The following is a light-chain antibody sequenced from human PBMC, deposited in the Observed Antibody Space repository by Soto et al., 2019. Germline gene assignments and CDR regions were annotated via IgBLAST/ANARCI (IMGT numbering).Light chain of an antibody. CDR1: SSNIGNNA. CDR2: YDD. J-gene: IGLJ2*01. V-gene: IGLV1-36*01. CDR3: AAWDDSLNGPV. Sequence: QSVLTQPPSVSEAPRQRVTISCSGSSSNIGNNAVNWYQQLPGKAPKLLIYYDDLLPSGVSDRFSGSKSGTSASLAISGLQSEDVADYYCAAWDDSLNGPVFGGGTKLTV.